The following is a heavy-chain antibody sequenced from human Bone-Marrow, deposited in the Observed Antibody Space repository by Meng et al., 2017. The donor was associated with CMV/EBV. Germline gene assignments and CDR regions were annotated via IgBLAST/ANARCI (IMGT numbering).Heavy chain of an antibody. V-gene: IGHV3-30*04. D-gene: IGHD5-18*01. CDR1: GFTFSSYA. J-gene: IGHJ6*02. Sequence: GESLKISCAASGFTFSSYAMHWVRQAPGKGLEWVAVISYDGSNKYYADSVKGRFTIPRDNSKNTLYLQMNSLRAEDTAVYYCARGGGYSYGYDYYYGMDVWGQGTTVTVSS. CDR2: ISYDGSNK. CDR3: ARGGGYSYGYDYYYGMDV.